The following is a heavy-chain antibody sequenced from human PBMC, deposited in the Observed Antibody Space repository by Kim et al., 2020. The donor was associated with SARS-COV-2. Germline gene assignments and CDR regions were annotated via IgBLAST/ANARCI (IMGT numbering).Heavy chain of an antibody. CDR1: GGSISSSAYC. CDR2: IYNTGNT. CDR3: ARHYYSGPRSYSPFDY. Sequence: SETLSLTCSVSGGSISSSAYCWGWLRQPPGKGLQWIGTIYNTGNTYYNPSLKSRVAISVDTSKTQFSLTLASVTAADTAVYYCARHYYSGPRSYSPFDY. V-gene: IGHV4-39*01. D-gene: IGHD3-10*01. J-gene: IGHJ4*01.